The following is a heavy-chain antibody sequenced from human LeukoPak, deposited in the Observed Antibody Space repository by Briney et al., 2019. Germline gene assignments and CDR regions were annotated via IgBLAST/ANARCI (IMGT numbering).Heavy chain of an antibody. D-gene: IGHD6-19*01. CDR1: GYTLTSYG. Sequence: ASVKVSCKASGYTLTSYGISWVRQAPGQGLEWMGWISAYNGNTNYAQKLQGRVTMTTDTSTSTAYMELRSLRSDDTAVYYCARAVEQWLPTAKYALDIWGQGTMVTVSS. CDR3: ARAVEQWLPTAKYALDI. J-gene: IGHJ3*02. CDR2: ISAYNGNT. V-gene: IGHV1-18*01.